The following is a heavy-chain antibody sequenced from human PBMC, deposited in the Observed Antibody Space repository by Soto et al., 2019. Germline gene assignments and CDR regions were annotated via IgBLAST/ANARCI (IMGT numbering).Heavy chain of an antibody. CDR3: ARDLSAVAGYAFDI. Sequence: EVQLVESGGGLVQPGGSLRLSCAASGFTFSSYSMNWVRQAPGKGLEWVSYISSSSSTIYYADSVKGRFTISRDNAKNSLYLQMNCLRAEDTAVYYCARDLSAVAGYAFDIWGQGTMVTVSS. CDR2: ISSSSSTI. D-gene: IGHD6-19*01. CDR1: GFTFSSYS. J-gene: IGHJ3*02. V-gene: IGHV3-48*01.